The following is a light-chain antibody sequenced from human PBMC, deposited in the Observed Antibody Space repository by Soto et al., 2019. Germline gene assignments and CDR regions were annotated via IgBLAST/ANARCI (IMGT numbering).Light chain of an antibody. V-gene: IGKV3D-20*02. CDR1: QSVSSSY. J-gene: IGKJ5*01. CDR2: GAS. Sequence: EIVLTQSPGTLSLSPGERATLSCRASQSVSSSYLVWYQQKPGQAPRLLIYGASSRATGIPDRFSGSGSGTDFTLTISRLEPEDFAVYYCQQRSNWPITFGQGTRLEIK. CDR3: QQRSNWPIT.